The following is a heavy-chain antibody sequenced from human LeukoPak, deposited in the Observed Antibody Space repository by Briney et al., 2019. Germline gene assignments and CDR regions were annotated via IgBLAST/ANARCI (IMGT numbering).Heavy chain of an antibody. Sequence: ASVKVSCKASGGTFSSYAISWVRQAPGQGLEWMGWISAYNGNTNYAQKLQGRVTMTTDTSTSTAYMELRSLRFDDTAVYYCARKRPGGVLFDYWGQGTLVTVSS. D-gene: IGHD3-16*01. CDR1: GGTFSSYA. J-gene: IGHJ4*02. V-gene: IGHV1-18*01. CDR2: ISAYNGNT. CDR3: ARKRPGGVLFDY.